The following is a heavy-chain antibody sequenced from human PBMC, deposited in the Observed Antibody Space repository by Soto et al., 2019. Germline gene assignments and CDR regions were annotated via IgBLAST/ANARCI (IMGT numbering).Heavy chain of an antibody. J-gene: IGHJ3*02. D-gene: IGHD4-17*01. Sequence: QVQLVQSGAEVKKPGASVKVSCKASGYTFTSYGISWVRQAPGQGLDWMGWISAYNGNTNYAQKLQGRVTMTTDTSRSTAYMELRSLRSDDTAVYYCARVRLYDYGDPHDAFDIWGQGTMVTVSS. CDR2: ISAYNGNT. CDR3: ARVRLYDYGDPHDAFDI. V-gene: IGHV1-18*01. CDR1: GYTFTSYG.